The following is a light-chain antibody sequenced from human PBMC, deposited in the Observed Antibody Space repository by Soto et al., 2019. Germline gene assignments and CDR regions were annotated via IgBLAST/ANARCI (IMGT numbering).Light chain of an antibody. V-gene: IGLV2-8*01. Sequence: QSVLTQPPSASGSPGQSVTISCTGTSGDVGRYNYVAWYQQHPGKAPKLMIYEVTKRPSGVPARFSGSKFGNTASLTVSGLQADDEADYYCQSYDSNLSGSAFGTGTKVTVL. CDR2: EVT. CDR1: SGDVGRYNY. CDR3: QSYDSNLSGSA. J-gene: IGLJ1*01.